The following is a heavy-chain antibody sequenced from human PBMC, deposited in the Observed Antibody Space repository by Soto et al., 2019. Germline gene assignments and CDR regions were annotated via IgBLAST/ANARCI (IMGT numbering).Heavy chain of an antibody. CDR3: GGYCSSSICPEDHYSGLEV. J-gene: IGHJ6*02. CDR1: VGSTYTYY. D-gene: IGHD2-2*01. Sequence: SETLPLTCNVSVGSTYTYYWSLIRLSPGKGLEWIGYFSDGGSANYNPSLSGRLSISLYTSKKQVSLKLTSVSAADTATYFCGGYCSSSICPEDHYSGLEVWGQGNTVTVSS. CDR2: FSDGGSA. V-gene: IGHV4-59*01.